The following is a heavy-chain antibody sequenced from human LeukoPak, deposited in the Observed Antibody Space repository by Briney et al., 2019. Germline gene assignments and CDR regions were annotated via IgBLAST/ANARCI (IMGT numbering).Heavy chain of an antibody. CDR1: GYTLTELS. D-gene: IGHD3-22*01. CDR3: ATVRRSSGYYYSLYYFDY. CDR2: FDPEDGET. J-gene: IGHJ4*02. Sequence: ASVKVPCKVSGYTLTELSMHWVRQAPGKGLEWMGGFDPEDGETIYAQKFQGRVTMTEDTSTDTAYMELSSLRSEDTAVYYCATVRRSSGYYYSLYYFDYWGQGTLVTVSS. V-gene: IGHV1-24*01.